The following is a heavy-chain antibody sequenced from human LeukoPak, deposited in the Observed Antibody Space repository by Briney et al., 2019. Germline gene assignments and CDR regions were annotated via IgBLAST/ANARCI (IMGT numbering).Heavy chain of an antibody. J-gene: IGHJ4*02. CDR1: GGSFSGYY. CDR2: INHSGST. D-gene: IGHD3-10*01. Sequence: SETLSLTCAVYGGSFSGYYWSWIRQPPGKGLEWIGEINHSGSTNYNPSLKSRVTISVDTSKNQFSLKLSSVTAADTAVYYCARGPRSDGFGEPGYFDYWGQGTLVTVSS. CDR3: ARGPRSDGFGEPGYFDY. V-gene: IGHV4-34*01.